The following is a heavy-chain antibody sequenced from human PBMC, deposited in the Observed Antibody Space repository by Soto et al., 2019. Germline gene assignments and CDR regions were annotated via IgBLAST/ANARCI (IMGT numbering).Heavy chain of an antibody. D-gene: IGHD1-26*01. CDR1: GFTFSSYA. CDR2: ISYDGSNK. Sequence: QVQLVESGGGVVQPGRSLRLSCAASGFTFSSYAMHWVRQAPGKGLEWVAVISYDGSNKYYADSVKGRFTISRDNSKNTLYLQMNSLRAEDTAVYYCARGGNMWVLDYWGQGTLVTVSS. CDR3: ARGGNMWVLDY. J-gene: IGHJ4*02. V-gene: IGHV3-30-3*01.